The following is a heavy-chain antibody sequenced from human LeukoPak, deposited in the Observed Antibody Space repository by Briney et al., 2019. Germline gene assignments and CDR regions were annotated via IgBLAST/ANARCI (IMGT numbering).Heavy chain of an antibody. D-gene: IGHD2-2*01. V-gene: IGHV3-30*18. CDR1: GFTFSSYG. CDR3: AKLPYCSSTSCSTSKGPLDH. J-gene: IGHJ4*02. CDR2: ISYDGSNK. Sequence: PGGSLRLSCAASGFTFSSYGMHWVRQAPGKGLEWVAVISYDGSNKYYADSVKGRFTISRDNSKNTLYLQMNSLRAEDTAVYYCAKLPYCSSTSCSTSKGPLDHWGQGTLVTVSS.